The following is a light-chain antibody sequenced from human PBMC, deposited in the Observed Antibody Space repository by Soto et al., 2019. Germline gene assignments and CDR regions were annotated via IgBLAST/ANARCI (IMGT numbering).Light chain of an antibody. Sequence: EIVLTQSPGTLSLSPGERATLSCRASQSVSRSYLAWYQQKPGQAPRLLIYGASSRATGIPDRFSGSGSGTDFTLTISRLEPEDFAVYYCQQYGSSFTFGAGTKVDIK. CDR3: QQYGSSFT. V-gene: IGKV3-20*01. CDR2: GAS. CDR1: QSVSRSY. J-gene: IGKJ3*01.